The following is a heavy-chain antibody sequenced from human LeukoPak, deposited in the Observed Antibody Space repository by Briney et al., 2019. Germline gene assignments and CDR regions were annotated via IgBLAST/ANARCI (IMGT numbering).Heavy chain of an antibody. Sequence: PGGSLRLSCAASGFTFSSYAMHWVRQAPGKGLEWVAVISYDGSNKYYADSVKGRFTISRDNSKNTLYLQMNSLRVEDTAVYYCASWEVAAAGALFDYWGQGTLVTVSS. D-gene: IGHD6-13*01. CDR3: ASWEVAAAGALFDY. V-gene: IGHV3-30*14. J-gene: IGHJ4*02. CDR1: GFTFSSYA. CDR2: ISYDGSNK.